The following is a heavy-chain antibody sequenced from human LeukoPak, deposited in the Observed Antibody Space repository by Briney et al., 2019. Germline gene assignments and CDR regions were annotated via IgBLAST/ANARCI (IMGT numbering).Heavy chain of an antibody. D-gene: IGHD5-18*01. CDR3: AKGRGYNYGYIFGYFDH. CDR2: ISWNSGNI. CDR1: GFTFADYA. J-gene: IGHJ4*02. Sequence: GGPLRLSCAASGFTFADYAMHWVRQTPGKGLEWVSGISWNSGNIDYADSVKGRFTISRDNAKNSLYLQMNSLRAEDTALYYCAKGRGYNYGYIFGYFDHWGQGTLVTVSS. V-gene: IGHV3-9*01.